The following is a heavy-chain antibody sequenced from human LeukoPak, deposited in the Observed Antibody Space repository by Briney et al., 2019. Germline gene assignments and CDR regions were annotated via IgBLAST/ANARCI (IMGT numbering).Heavy chain of an antibody. CDR1: GGSISSYY. Sequence: PSETLSLTCTVSGGSISSYYWSWIRQPPGKGLEWIGYIYYSGSTNYNPSLKSRVTISVDTSKNQFSLKLSSVTAADTAVYYCARDYMQLSDAFDIWGQGTMVTVSS. D-gene: IGHD6-6*01. V-gene: IGHV4-59*01. CDR2: IYYSGST. J-gene: IGHJ3*02. CDR3: ARDYMQLSDAFDI.